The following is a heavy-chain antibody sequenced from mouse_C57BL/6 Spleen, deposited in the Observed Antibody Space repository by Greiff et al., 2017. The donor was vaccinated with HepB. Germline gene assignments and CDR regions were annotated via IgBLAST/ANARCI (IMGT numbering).Heavy chain of an antibody. J-gene: IGHJ1*03. Sequence: EVQLQQSGPELVKPGASVKIPCKASGYTFTDYNMDWVKQSHGKSLEWIGDINPNNGGTIYNQKFKGKATLTVDKSSSTAYMELRSLTSEDTAVYYCARMVLLLRYWYFDVWGTGTTVTVSS. CDR3: ARMVLLLRYWYFDV. CDR1: GYTFTDYN. CDR2: INPNNGGT. D-gene: IGHD1-1*01. V-gene: IGHV1-18*01.